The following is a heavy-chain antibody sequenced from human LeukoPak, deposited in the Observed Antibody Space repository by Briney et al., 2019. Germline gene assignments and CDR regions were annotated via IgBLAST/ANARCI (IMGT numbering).Heavy chain of an antibody. V-gene: IGHV4-34*01. Sequence: SETLSLTCAVFGGSFSGYSWSWIRQPPGKGLEWIGEINHSGSTYYNPSLKSRVTISGDMSKNQLSLKLSSVTAADTAVYYCARGAAAGLKCFDPWGQGTLVTVSS. J-gene: IGHJ5*02. CDR1: GGSFSGYS. CDR2: INHSGST. D-gene: IGHD6-13*01. CDR3: ARGAAAGLKCFDP.